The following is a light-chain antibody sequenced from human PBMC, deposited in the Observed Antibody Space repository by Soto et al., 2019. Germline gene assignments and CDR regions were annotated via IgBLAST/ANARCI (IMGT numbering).Light chain of an antibody. CDR2: GHN. J-gene: IGLJ3*02. Sequence: QSVMTQPPSVSAAPGQKVTISCSGSSSNIGGNSVSWYQQLPGTAPKLLISGHNNRPSGVPDRFFGSKSGTSASLTIIGLQADDEAEYFCQSFDSSLSGSGVFGGGTKLTVL. CDR3: QSFDSSLSGSGV. CDR1: SSNIGGNS. V-gene: IGLV1-40*01.